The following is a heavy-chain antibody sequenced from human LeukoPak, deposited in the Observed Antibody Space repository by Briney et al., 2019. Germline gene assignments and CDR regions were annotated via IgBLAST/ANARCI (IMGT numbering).Heavy chain of an antibody. CDR1: GFTFSSYS. CDR2: ISSSSYI. J-gene: IGHJ5*02. CDR3: ARESLVAGRELVDP. V-gene: IGHV3-21*01. D-gene: IGHD6-19*01. Sequence: MAGGSLRLSCAASGFTFSSYSMNWVRQAPGKGLEWVSSISSSSYIYYADSVKGRFTISRDNAKNSLYLQMNSLRAEDTAVYYCARESLVAGRELVDPWGQGTLVTVSS.